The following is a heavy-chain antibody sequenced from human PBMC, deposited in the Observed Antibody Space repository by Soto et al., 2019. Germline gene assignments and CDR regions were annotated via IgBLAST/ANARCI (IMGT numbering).Heavy chain of an antibody. D-gene: IGHD3-3*01. V-gene: IGHV2-5*02. J-gene: IGHJ4*02. Sequence: QITLNESGPTLVKPRQTLTLTCTFSGFSLTTSGVGVGWIRQSPGKAPEWLALIYWDDAKRYSPSLKSRLTITKDTSKIQVVLTMADLDPADTATYYCAHRVLRTVFGLVTTTAIYFDFWGQGTPVAVSS. CDR2: IYWDDAK. CDR1: GFSLTTSGVG. CDR3: AHRVLRTVFGLVTTTAIYFDF.